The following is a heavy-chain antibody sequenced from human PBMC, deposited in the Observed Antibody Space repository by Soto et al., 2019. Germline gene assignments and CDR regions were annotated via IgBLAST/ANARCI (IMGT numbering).Heavy chain of an antibody. CDR2: IKSKTDGGTT. J-gene: IGHJ5*02. Sequence: GGSLRLSCAASGFTFSNAWMSWVRQAPGKGLEWVGRIKSKTDGGTTDYAAPVKGRFTISRDDSKNTLYLQMNSLKTEDTAVYYCTVHRFWNHVLGDPWGQGTLVTVSS. V-gene: IGHV3-15*01. D-gene: IGHD1-1*01. CDR3: TVHRFWNHVLGDP. CDR1: GFTFSNAW.